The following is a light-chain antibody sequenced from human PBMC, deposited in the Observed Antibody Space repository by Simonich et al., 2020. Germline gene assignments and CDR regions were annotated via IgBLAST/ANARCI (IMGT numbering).Light chain of an antibody. CDR2: DVS. V-gene: IGLV2-14*03. CDR3: SSYTSSSTRV. Sequence: QSALTQPASVSGSPGQSITISCTGTRSDVGGYNYFYWYQQHPGKAPKLIIYDVSNRPSGVVKRFSGSKSGNTASLTISGLQAEDEADYYCSSYTSSSTRVFGGGTKLTVL. CDR1: RSDVGGYNY. J-gene: IGLJ3*02.